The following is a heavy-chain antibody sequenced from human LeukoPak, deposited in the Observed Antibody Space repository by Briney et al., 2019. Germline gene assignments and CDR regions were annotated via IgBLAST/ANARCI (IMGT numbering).Heavy chain of an antibody. J-gene: IGHJ4*02. V-gene: IGHV3-48*03. CDR1: GFTFSSYE. D-gene: IGHD2-2*01. CDR3: ARPRGCGSARCNNFDY. Sequence: PGGSLRLSCAASGFTFSSYEMNWVRQAPEKGLEWVSYISSSGSTIYYADSVKGRFTISRDNAKNSLYLQMNSLRAEDTAVYYCARPRGCGSARCNNFDYWGQGTLVTVSS. CDR2: ISSSGSTI.